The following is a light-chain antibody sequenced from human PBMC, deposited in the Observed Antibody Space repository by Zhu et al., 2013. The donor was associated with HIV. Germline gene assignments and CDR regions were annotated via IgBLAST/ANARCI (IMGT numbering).Light chain of an antibody. V-gene: IGLV1-47*01. CDR3: QSYDSSLRRV. J-gene: IGLJ1*01. CDR2: KNN. Sequence: QSVLTQPPSASGISGQWVTISCSGSSSNMRSYLVYWYQHLPGTAPRLLIYKNNQRPSGVPDRFSGSKSGTSASLAITGLQAEDEADYYCQSYDSSLRRVFGTGTKVTVL. CDR1: SSNMRSYL.